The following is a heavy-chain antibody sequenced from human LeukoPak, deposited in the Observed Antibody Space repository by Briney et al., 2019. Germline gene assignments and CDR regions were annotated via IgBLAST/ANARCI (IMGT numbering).Heavy chain of an antibody. D-gene: IGHD3-22*01. CDR1: GGSISSSSYY. J-gene: IGHJ4*02. CDR2: IYYSGST. V-gene: IGHV4-39*01. CDR3: ARVDSSGYYYNDY. Sequence: PSETLSLTCTVSGGSISSSSYYWGWIRQPPGKGLEWIGSIYYSGSTYYNPSLESRVTISVDTSKNQFSLKLSSVTAADTAVYYCARVDSSGYYYNDYWGQGTLVTVSS.